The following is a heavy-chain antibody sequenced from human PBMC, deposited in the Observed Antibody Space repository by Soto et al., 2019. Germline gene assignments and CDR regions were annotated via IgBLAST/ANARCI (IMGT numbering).Heavy chain of an antibody. D-gene: IGHD6-13*01. CDR3: TTDRGIAEAVIFAS. CDR2: INHSGST. V-gene: IGHV4-34*03. CDR1: GGSFSGYY. Sequence: SETLSLTCAVYGGSFSGYYWTWIRQPPGTGLEWIGEINHSGSTNYNPSLKSRVTISVDTSKNQFSLKLTSVTAADTALYYCTTDRGIAEAVIFASWGLGTLVTVSS. J-gene: IGHJ4*02.